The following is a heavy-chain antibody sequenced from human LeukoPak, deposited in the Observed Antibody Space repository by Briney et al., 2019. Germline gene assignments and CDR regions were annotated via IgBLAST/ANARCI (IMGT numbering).Heavy chain of an antibody. D-gene: IGHD1-26*01. V-gene: IGHV1-2*02. J-gene: IGHJ3*02. CDR2: INPNSGGT. CDR3: AVFPGIVGATPLRNDAFDI. CDR1: GYTFNGYY. Sequence: ASVKVSCKASGYTFNGYYIHWVRQAPGQGLEWMGWINPNSGGTNYTQNFQGRVTMTRDTSISTAYMALSSLRSDDTAVYYCAVFPGIVGATPLRNDAFDIWGQGTMVTVSS.